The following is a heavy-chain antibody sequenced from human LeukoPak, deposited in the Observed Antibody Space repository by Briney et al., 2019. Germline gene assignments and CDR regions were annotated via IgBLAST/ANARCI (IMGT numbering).Heavy chain of an antibody. Sequence: GGSLRLSCAASGFTFSSCSIYWVRQAPGKGLEHVSAISGDGETTFYADSAKGRFTISRDNSKNTLYLQMGSLRTEDMAAYYCARVGDVTAFDIWGQGTMVTVSS. J-gene: IGHJ3*02. CDR2: ISGDGETT. V-gene: IGHV3-64*02. D-gene: IGHD3-16*01. CDR3: ARVGDVTAFDI. CDR1: GFTFSSCS.